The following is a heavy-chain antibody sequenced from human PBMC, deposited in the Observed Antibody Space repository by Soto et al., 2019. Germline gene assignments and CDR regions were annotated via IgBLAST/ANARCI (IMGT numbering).Heavy chain of an antibody. CDR3: ARGRSSXXTYXTYFDY. Sequence: GGSLRLSCTTSGFTFGGYALGWVRQAPGKGLEWVGFIRGKANSGTKGDAASVGGTFTIYRDDTKGIAYLQMNSRENEDTAVYSCARGRSSXXTYXTYFDY. CDR1: GFTFGGYA. D-gene: IGHD3-16*02. J-gene: IGHJ4*01. CDR2: IRGKANSGTK. V-gene: IGHV3-49*04.